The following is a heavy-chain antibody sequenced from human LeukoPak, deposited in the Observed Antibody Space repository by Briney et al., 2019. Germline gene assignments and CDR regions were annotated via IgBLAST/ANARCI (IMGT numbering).Heavy chain of an antibody. CDR3: ARDGNYYGSSLGSSRPNNWFDP. V-gene: IGHV1-18*01. CDR2: ISAYNGNT. J-gene: IGHJ5*02. CDR1: GYTFTSYG. D-gene: IGHD3-10*01. Sequence: ASVKVSCKASGYTFTSYGISWVRQAPGQGLEWMGWISAYNGNTNYAQKLQGRVTMTTDTSTSTAYMELRSLRSDDTAVYYCARDGNYYGSSLGSSRPNNWFDPWGQGTLVPVSS.